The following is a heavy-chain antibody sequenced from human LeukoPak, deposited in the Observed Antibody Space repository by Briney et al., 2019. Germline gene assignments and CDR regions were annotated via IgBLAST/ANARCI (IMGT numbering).Heavy chain of an antibody. CDR3: AKDSGLRSNDY. CDR1: GFTFSSYG. V-gene: IGHV3-30*18. D-gene: IGHD4-17*01. CDR2: ISYDGSNK. J-gene: IGHJ4*02. Sequence: GGSLRLSCAASGFTFSSYGMHWVRQAPGKGLEWVAVISYDGSNKYYADSVKGRFTISSDNSKNTLYLQMNSLRAEDTAVYYCAKDSGLRSNDYWGQGTLVTVSS.